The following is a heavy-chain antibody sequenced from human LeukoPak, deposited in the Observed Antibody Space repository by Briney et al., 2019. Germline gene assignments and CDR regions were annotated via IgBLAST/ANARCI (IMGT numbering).Heavy chain of an antibody. CDR1: GFTVSSNY. Sequence: PGGSLRLSCAASGFTVSSNYLSWVRQAPGMGLEWVSVIYSGGGTYYADSVKGRFTISRDNSKNTLYLQMNSLRAEDTAVYYCASIGVAGQFDYWGQGTLVTVSS. CDR2: IYSGGGT. D-gene: IGHD6-19*01. CDR3: ASIGVAGQFDY. V-gene: IGHV3-53*01. J-gene: IGHJ4*02.